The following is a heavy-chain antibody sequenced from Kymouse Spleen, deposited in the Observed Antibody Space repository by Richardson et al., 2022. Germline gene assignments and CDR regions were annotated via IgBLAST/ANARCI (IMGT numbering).Heavy chain of an antibody. CDR2: INHSGST. CDR1: GGSFSGYY. CDR3: AREGPYSSSSYYGMDV. V-gene: IGHV4-34*01. J-gene: IGHJ6*02. D-gene: IGHD6-13*01. Sequence: QVQLQQWGAGLLKPSETLSLTCAVYGGSFSGYYWSWIRQPPGKGLEWIGEINHSGSTNYNPSLKSRVTISVDTSKNQFSLKLSSVTAADTAVYYCAREGPYSSSSYYGMDVWGQGTTVTVSS.